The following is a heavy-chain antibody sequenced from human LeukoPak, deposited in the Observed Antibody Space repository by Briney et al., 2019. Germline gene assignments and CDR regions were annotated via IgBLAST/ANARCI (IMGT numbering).Heavy chain of an antibody. CDR3: TKDSALLG. Sequence: GGSLRLSCAASGFTFNNFAMTWVRQAPGKGLQWVSAISDSGGGTYYADSVKGRFTISRDNSKGMLYLQMNSLRAEDTAVYYCTKDSALLGWGQGTLVTVSS. J-gene: IGHJ4*02. CDR2: ISDSGGGT. V-gene: IGHV3-23*01. CDR1: GFTFNNFA.